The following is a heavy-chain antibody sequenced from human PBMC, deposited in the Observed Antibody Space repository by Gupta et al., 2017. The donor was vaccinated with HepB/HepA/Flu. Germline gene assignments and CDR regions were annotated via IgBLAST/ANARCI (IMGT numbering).Heavy chain of an antibody. CDR3: AKHLRGLGASDI. CDR2: ISPSGAST. D-gene: IGHD3-10*01. CDR1: GFIFSSRG. Sequence: EVQLLESGGGLVQPGGSLRLSCAASGFIFSSRGMSWVRQAPRMGLEWVSAISPSGASTYYADSVKGRFTISRDNSKNTLYLQMNSLRAEDTAVYYCAKHLRGLGASDIWGQGTMVTVS. J-gene: IGHJ3*02. V-gene: IGHV3-23*01.